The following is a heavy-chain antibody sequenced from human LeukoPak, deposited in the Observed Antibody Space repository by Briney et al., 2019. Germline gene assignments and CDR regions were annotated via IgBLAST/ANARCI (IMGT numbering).Heavy chain of an antibody. V-gene: IGHV3-7*01. CDR3: SRRLDY. Sequence: GGSLRLSCAASGFPLSDSWMDWVRQAPGKGMEWVANIKQDGSEKHYADSVKGRFTISRDNAKNSLFLQMNGLRAEDTAVYYCSRRLDYWGQGALVTVSS. CDR2: IKQDGSEK. CDR1: GFPLSDSW. J-gene: IGHJ4*02.